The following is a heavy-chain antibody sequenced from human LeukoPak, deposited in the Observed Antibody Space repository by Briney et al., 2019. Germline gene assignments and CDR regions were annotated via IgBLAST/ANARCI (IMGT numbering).Heavy chain of an antibody. CDR1: GFTFSDYY. Sequence: KPGGSLRLSCAASGFTFSDYYMSWIRQAPGKGLEWVSLITSRSTTVHYADSVKGRFIISRDNAKNTLFLQMNSLRVDDTAVYYCARDVNIRDFWSGFHYWGRGTPVTVSS. V-gene: IGHV3-11*04. CDR2: ITSRSTTV. D-gene: IGHD3-3*01. CDR3: ARDVNIRDFWSGFHY. J-gene: IGHJ4*02.